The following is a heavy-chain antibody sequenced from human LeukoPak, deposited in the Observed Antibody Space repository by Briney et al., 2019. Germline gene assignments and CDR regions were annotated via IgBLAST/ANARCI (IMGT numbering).Heavy chain of an antibody. CDR1: GFTFGDYA. Sequence: GGSLRLSCTASGFTFGDYAMSWVRQAPGKGLEWVGFIRSKAYGGTTEYAASVKGRFTISRDNAKNSLYLQMNSLRAEDTAVYYCARDFYAYCGGDCPNAFDIWGQGTMVTVSS. CDR2: IRSKAYGGTT. V-gene: IGHV3-49*04. D-gene: IGHD2-21*02. CDR3: ARDFYAYCGGDCPNAFDI. J-gene: IGHJ3*02.